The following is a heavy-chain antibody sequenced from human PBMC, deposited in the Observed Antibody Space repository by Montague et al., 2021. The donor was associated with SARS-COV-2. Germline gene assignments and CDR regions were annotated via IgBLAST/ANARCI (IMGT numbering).Heavy chain of an antibody. V-gene: IGHV2-70*01. D-gene: IGHD3-3*01. Sequence: PALVKPTQTLTLTCTFSGFSLSTSGMCVSWIRQPPGKALEWPALIDWDDDKYYSTSLKTRLTISKDTSKNQVVLTMTNMDPVDTATYYCARSLSIFGVVIIPAYFDYWGQGTLVTVSS. J-gene: IGHJ4*02. CDR3: ARSLSIFGVVIIPAYFDY. CDR2: IDWDDDK. CDR1: GFSLSTSGMC.